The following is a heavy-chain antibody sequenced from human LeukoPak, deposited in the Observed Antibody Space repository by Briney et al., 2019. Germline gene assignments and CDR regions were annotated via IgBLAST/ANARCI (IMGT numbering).Heavy chain of an antibody. D-gene: IGHD2-2*01. CDR1: GGTFSSYE. J-gene: IGHJ6*03. CDR3: AREDIVVVPASGGYMDV. Sequence: SVKVSCKASGGTFSSYEISWVRQAPGQGLEWMGGIIPMFGTAKYAQKFQGRVTMTRDMSTSTVYMELSSLRSEDTAVYYCAREDIVVVPASGGYMDVWGKGTTVTVSS. CDR2: IIPMFGTA. V-gene: IGHV1-69*05.